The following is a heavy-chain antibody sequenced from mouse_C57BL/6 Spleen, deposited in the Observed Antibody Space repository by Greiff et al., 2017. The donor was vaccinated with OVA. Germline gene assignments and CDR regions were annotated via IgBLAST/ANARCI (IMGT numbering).Heavy chain of an antibody. V-gene: IGHV1-82*01. CDR2: IYPGDGDT. CDR1: GYAFSSSW. J-gene: IGHJ1*03. D-gene: IGHD2-3*01. CDR3: APYDPPDWYFDF. Sequence: QVQLQQSGPELVKPGASVKISCKASGYAFSSSWMNWVKQRPGKGLEWIGRIYPGDGDTNYNGKFKGKATLTADKSSSTAYMQLSSLTSEDSAVYFCAPYDPPDWYFDFWGTGTTVTVSS.